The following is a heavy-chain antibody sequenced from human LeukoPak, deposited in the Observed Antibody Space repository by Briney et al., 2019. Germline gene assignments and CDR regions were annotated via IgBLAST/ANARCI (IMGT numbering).Heavy chain of an antibody. CDR3: ARGGIADRLSR. CDR2: INHNVVT. V-gene: IGHV4-34*01. CDR1: GGSFSGYD. Sequence: SETLSLTCAVYGGSFSGYDCTWIRQPPGKGLDWIGEINHNVVTNYNPSLKSRVTISVDTSRNQFSLKLSSVTAADTAVYYCARGGIADRLSRWGRGTLVTVSS. D-gene: IGHD6-6*01. J-gene: IGHJ4*02.